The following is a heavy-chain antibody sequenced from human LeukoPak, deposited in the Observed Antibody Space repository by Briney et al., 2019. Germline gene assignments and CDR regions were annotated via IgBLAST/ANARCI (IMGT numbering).Heavy chain of an antibody. CDR3: ARGRGAWVLWFGEFHFDY. D-gene: IGHD3-10*01. CDR1: GGTFSSYA. CDR2: IIPILGIA. Sequence: GASVKVSCKASGGTFSSYAISWVRQAPGQGLEWMGRIIPILGIANYAQKFQGRVTMTRNTSISTAYMELSSLRSEDTAVYYCARGRGAWVLWFGEFHFDYWGQGTLVTVSS. V-gene: IGHV1-69*04. J-gene: IGHJ4*02.